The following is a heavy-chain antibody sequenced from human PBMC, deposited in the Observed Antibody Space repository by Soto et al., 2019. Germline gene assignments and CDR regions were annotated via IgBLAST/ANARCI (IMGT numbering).Heavy chain of an antibody. CDR1: GFTVSSNY. Sequence: GGSLRLSCAASGFTVSSNYMGWVRQAPGKGLEWVSVMYSGGSTYYAASVRGRFTIYRHSSKNTLYLQINSLRAEDTAVYYCARDPYGSGSYYMGGVWGKGTTVTVSS. D-gene: IGHD3-10*01. V-gene: IGHV3-53*04. CDR3: ARDPYGSGSYYMGGV. CDR2: MYSGGST. J-gene: IGHJ6*04.